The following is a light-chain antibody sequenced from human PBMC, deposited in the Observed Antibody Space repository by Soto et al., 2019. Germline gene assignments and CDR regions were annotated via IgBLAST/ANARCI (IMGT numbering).Light chain of an antibody. V-gene: IGKV2-30*01. J-gene: IGKJ1*01. Sequence: DIVMTQSPLSLPFTPGEPASISCRSSQSLVDSDGNTFLNWYQQRPGQSPRRLIYKVSNRDSGVPDRFSGRGSGTDFTLKISRVEAEDVGVYYCMQGTHWPWTFGQGTKVDIK. CDR3: MQGTHWPWT. CDR1: QSLVDSDGNTF. CDR2: KVS.